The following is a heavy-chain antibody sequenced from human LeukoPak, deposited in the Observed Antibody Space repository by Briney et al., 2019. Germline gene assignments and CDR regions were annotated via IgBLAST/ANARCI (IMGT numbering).Heavy chain of an antibody. CDR1: GFTFSSYV. V-gene: IGHV3-30*03. Sequence: GLSLRLSCAASGFTFSSYVMHWVRQAPGKGLEWVAVISYGERNKYYADSVKGRFTISRDISEKTLYLQMNNLKTEDTAVYYCVRDTVTTAYYFDYWGQGTLVTVSS. D-gene: IGHD4-17*01. J-gene: IGHJ4*02. CDR2: ISYGERNK. CDR3: VRDTVTTAYYFDY.